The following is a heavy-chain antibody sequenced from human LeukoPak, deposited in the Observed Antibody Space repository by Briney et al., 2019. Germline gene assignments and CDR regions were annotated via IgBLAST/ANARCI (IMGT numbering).Heavy chain of an antibody. CDR1: GFTVSSNY. CDR2: IYRGGTT. D-gene: IGHD1/OR15-1a*01. V-gene: IGHV3-66*01. Sequence: GGSLRLSCVASGFTVSSNYMSWVRQAPGKGPEWLSVIYRGGTTYYAGSVKGRFTISRDDSKNTLYLQMNSLRAEDTAVYYCAKIRLAVSGTTFESWGQGTLVTVSS. J-gene: IGHJ4*02. CDR3: AKIRLAVSGTTFES.